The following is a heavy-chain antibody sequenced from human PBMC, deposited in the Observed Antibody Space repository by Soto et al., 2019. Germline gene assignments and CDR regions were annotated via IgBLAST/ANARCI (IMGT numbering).Heavy chain of an antibody. J-gene: IGHJ4*02. CDR2: INPSGGST. Sequence: ASVKVSCKASGYTFTSYYMHWVRQAPGQGLEWMGIINPSGGSTSYAQKFQGRVTMTRDTSTSTVYMELSSLRSEDTAVYYCASTLGYCSGGSCYRFDYWGQGTLVTVSS. CDR3: ASTLGYCSGGSCYRFDY. D-gene: IGHD2-15*01. CDR1: GYTFTSYY. V-gene: IGHV1-46*03.